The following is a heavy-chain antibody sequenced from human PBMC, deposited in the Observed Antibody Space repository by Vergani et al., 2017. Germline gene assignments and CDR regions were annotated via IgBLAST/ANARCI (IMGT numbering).Heavy chain of an antibody. V-gene: IGHV1-24*01. D-gene: IGHD6-13*01. CDR2: FDPEDGET. CDR3: ATCDRVYSSSWYGY. J-gene: IGHJ4*02. CDR1: GYTLTELS. Sequence: QVPLVPSGAEVKKPGASVQVSCKVSGYTLTELSLPWVRQAPGKGLEWMGGFDPEDGETIYEQKFQGRVTMTEDTSTDTAYMELSSLRSEDTAVYYCATCDRVYSSSWYGYWGQGTLVIVSS.